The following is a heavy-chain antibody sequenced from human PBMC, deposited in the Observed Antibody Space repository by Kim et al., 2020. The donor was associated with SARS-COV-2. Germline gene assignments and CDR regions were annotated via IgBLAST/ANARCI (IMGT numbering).Heavy chain of an antibody. Sequence: GGSLRLSCVASGFSFDDSAMHWVRQAPGKGLEWVSGISWNSGSIGYADSVKGRFTISRDNAKNSLYLQMNSLRAEDTALYYCAKTLTYYDFWSGYEYYYYGMDVWGQGTTVTVSS. J-gene: IGHJ6*02. V-gene: IGHV3-9*01. CDR1: GFSFDDSA. CDR2: ISWNSGSI. CDR3: AKTLTYYDFWSGYEYYYYGMDV. D-gene: IGHD3-3*01.